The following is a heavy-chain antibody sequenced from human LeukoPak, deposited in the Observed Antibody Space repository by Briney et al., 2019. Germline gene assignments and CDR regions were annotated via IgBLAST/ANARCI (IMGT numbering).Heavy chain of an antibody. CDR3: ARSYGDYYMDV. D-gene: IGHD4-17*01. V-gene: IGHV4-61*02. CDR2: IYTSGST. J-gene: IGHJ6*03. Sequence: PSETLSLTCTVSGGSISSGSYYWSWIRQPAGKGLEWIGRIYTSGSTNYNPSLKSRVTISVDTSKNQFSLKLSSVTAADTAVYYCARSYGDYYMDVWGKGTTVTVSS. CDR1: GGSISSGSYY.